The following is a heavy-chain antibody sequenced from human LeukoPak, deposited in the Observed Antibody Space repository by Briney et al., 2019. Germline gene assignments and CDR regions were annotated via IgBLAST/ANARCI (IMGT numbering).Heavy chain of an antibody. V-gene: IGHV3-30*18. Sequence: GGSLRLSCAASGFTFSSYGMHWVRQAPGKGLEWVAVISYDGSNKYYADSVEGRFTISRDNSKNTLYLQMNSLRAEDTAVYYCAKDLRFDYGSGSPDYWGQGTLVTVSS. CDR2: ISYDGSNK. CDR1: GFTFSSYG. CDR3: AKDLRFDYGSGSPDY. D-gene: IGHD3-10*01. J-gene: IGHJ4*02.